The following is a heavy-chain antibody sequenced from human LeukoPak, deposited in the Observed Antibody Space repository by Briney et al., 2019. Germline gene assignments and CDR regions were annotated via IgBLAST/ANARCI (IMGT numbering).Heavy chain of an antibody. CDR3: ARAPRITIFGVVIPGDYYYYMDV. J-gene: IGHJ6*03. CDR1: GYTLTSYG. V-gene: IGHV1-18*01. D-gene: IGHD3-3*01. CDR2: ISAYNGNT. Sequence: ASVKVSCKASGYTLTSYGISWVRQAPGQGLEWMGWISAYNGNTNYAQKLQGRVTMTTDTSTSTAYMELRSLRSDDTAVYYCARAPRITIFGVVIPGDYYYYMDVWGKGTTVTVSS.